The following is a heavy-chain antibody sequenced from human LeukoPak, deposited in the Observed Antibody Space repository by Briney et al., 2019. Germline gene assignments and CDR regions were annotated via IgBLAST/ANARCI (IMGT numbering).Heavy chain of an antibody. CDR1: GFTFSGYA. D-gene: IGHD4-17*01. CDR3: ARDLDGDYGVY. V-gene: IGHV3-30*04. CDR2: ISYDGSNK. Sequence: GGSLRLSCAASGFTFSGYAMHWVRQAPGKGLEWVAVISYDGSNKYYADSVKGRFTISRDNSKNTLYLQMNSLRAEDTAVYYCARDLDGDYGVYWGQGNLIIVSS. J-gene: IGHJ4*02.